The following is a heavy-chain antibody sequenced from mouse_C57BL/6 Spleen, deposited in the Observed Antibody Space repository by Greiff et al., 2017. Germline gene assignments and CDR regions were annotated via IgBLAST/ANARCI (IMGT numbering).Heavy chain of an antibody. D-gene: IGHD1-1*01. V-gene: IGHV1-26*01. CDR3: AGYYYGSSPWFAY. J-gene: IGHJ3*01. CDR2: INPNNGGS. CDR1: GYTFADYY. Sequence: EVQLQQSGPELVKPGASVKISCKASGYTFADYYMNWVKQSHGKSLEWIGDINPNNGGSSYNQKFKGKATLTVDKSSSTAYMELRSLTSEDSAVYYCAGYYYGSSPWFAYWGQGTLVTVSA.